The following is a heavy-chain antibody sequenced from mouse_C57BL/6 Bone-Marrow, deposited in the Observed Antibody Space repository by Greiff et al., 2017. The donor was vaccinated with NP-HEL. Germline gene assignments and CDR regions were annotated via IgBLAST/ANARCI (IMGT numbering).Heavy chain of an antibody. CDR3: ASANWDVALDY. J-gene: IGHJ2*01. D-gene: IGHD4-1*02. V-gene: IGHV1-69*01. CDR1: GYTFTSYW. CDR2: IDPSDSYT. Sequence: VQRVESGAELVMPGASVKLSCKASGYTFTSYWMHWVKQRPGQGLEWIGEIDPSDSYTNYNQKFKGKSTLTVDKSSSTAYMQLSSLTSEDSAVYYCASANWDVALDYWGQGTTLTVSS.